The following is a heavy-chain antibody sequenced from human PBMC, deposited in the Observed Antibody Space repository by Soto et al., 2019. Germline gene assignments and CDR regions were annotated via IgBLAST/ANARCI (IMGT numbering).Heavy chain of an antibody. J-gene: IGHJ5*02. D-gene: IGHD3-10*01. Sequence: QVPLVQSGAEVKKPGSSVTVSCKASGGTFSSYAIHWVRQAPGQGLEWMGGIIPMYGPAKYAQRFQGRVTITADESTTTVYMELTSLTSQATAVSYCARVTSMVRGVIDNWFDPWGHGTLVTGSS. CDR2: IIPMYGPA. V-gene: IGHV1-69*01. CDR1: GGTFSSYA. CDR3: ARVTSMVRGVIDNWFDP.